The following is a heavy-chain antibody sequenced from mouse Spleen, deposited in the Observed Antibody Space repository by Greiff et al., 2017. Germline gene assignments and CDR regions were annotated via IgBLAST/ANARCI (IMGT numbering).Heavy chain of an antibody. CDR1: GYTFTSYY. V-gene: IGHV1-53*01. CDR2: INPSNGGT. Sequence: VQLQQPGAELVKPGASVKLSCKASGYTFTSYYMYWVKQRPGQGLEWIGGINPSNGGTNFNEKFKDKATLTADKSSSTAYMQLSSLTYEDSAVYYCAREYPYYYAMDYWGQGTSVTVSS. J-gene: IGHJ4*01. CDR3: AREYPYYYAMDY. D-gene: IGHD5-1*01.